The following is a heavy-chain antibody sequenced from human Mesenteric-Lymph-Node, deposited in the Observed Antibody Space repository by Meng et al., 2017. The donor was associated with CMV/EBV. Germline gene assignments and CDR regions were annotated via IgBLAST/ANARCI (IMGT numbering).Heavy chain of an antibody. CDR2: INSDGSTT. V-gene: IGHV3-74*01. Sequence: GGSLRLSCAASGFTLSTYWMHWVRQVPGKGLVWVSRINSDGSTTSYADSVKGRFTISRDNAKNTLYLQMNSLRAEDMAVYYCASRVGVVGATHGAFDIWGQGTMVTVSS. CDR1: GFTLSTYW. J-gene: IGHJ3*02. CDR3: ASRVGVVGATHGAFDI. D-gene: IGHD1-26*01.